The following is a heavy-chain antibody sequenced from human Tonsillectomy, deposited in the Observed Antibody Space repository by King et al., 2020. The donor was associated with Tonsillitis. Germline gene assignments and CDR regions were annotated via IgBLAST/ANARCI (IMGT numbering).Heavy chain of an antibody. J-gene: IGHJ3*02. Sequence: QLQESGPGLVKPSGTLSLTCAVSGGSISINTWWNWVRQPPGKGLEWIGEIYHGGDTNYNPSLKSRVTMSVDKSKNQFSLELTSVTAADTAVYYCVRAPPFKQPNDALDIWGQGTLVTVSS. CDR2: IYHGGDT. V-gene: IGHV4-4*02. CDR1: GGSISINTW. D-gene: IGHD6-13*01. CDR3: VRAPPFKQPNDALDI.